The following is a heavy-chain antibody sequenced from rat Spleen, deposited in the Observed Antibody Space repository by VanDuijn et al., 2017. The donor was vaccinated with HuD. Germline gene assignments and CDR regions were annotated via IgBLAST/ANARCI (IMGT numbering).Heavy chain of an antibody. Sequence: QVQLKESGPGLVQPSQTLSLTCTVSGFSLTSYSVNWVRQPPGKGLEWLGVIWTGGNTMYNSLLKSRLSVGRDTTKSQVFLKMNSLQAENTATDYCARGGYSTNYVMDAWGQGISVTVSS. CDR1: GFSLTSYS. CDR2: IWTGGNT. J-gene: IGHJ4*01. V-gene: IGHV2-43*01. D-gene: IGHD1-11*01. CDR3: ARGGYSTNYVMDA.